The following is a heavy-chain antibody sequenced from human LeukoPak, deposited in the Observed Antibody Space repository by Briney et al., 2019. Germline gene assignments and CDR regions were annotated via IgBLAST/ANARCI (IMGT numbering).Heavy chain of an antibody. CDR2: ISGGSSTI. CDR3: SRARARSGPQGTDG. J-gene: IGHJ6*04. CDR1: GFPCSSCG. V-gene: IGHV3-48*01. Sequence: GGSLRLSCAASGFPCSSCGMHWVRQAPGKGLEWVSYISGGSSTIYYADSVKGRFTISRDNAKNSLFLQMNSLRAEDTAVYYCSRARARSGPQGTDGWGKGTTVTVSS. D-gene: IGHD1-14*01.